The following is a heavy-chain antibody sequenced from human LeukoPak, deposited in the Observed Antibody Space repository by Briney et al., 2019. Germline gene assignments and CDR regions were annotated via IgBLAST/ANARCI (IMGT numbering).Heavy chain of an antibody. CDR3: AIVVVTIRTTGYYYYGMDV. J-gene: IGHJ6*02. CDR2: FDPEDGET. CDR1: GYTLTELS. Sequence: ASVKVSCKVSGYTLTELSMHWVRQAPGKGLEWMGGFDPEDGETIYAQKFQGRVTMTEDTSTDTAYMELSSLRSEDTAVYYCAIVVVTIRTTGYYYYGMDVWGQGTTVTVSS. D-gene: IGHD3-22*01. V-gene: IGHV1-24*01.